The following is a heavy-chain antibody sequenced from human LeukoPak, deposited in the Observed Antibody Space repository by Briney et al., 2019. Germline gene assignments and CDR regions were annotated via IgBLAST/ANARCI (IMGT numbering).Heavy chain of an antibody. CDR3: ARGRCSSTACSGYYYYMDV. Sequence: PSETLSLTCTVSGGSISSYYWSWIRQPAGKGLEWIGRIYTGGSTTYNPSLKSRLTMSVDTSTNQFSLKLSSVTAADTAVYYCARGRCSSTACSGYYYYMDVWGKGITVTVSS. J-gene: IGHJ6*03. CDR2: IYTGGST. CDR1: GGSISSYY. D-gene: IGHD2-2*01. V-gene: IGHV4-4*07.